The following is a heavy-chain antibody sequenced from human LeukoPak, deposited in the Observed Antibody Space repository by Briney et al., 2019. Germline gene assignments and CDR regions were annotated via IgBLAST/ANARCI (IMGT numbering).Heavy chain of an antibody. CDR2: ISDSGGST. V-gene: IGHV3-23*01. D-gene: IGHD2-2*01. J-gene: IGHJ4*02. CDR1: TFTFSSHA. CDR3: AKVDVVITTAIGVSFDF. Sequence: PGGSLRLSYAASTFTFSSHAMSWVRQAPGKGLEWVSSISDSGGSTYYADSVKGRFTISGDNSKNTLYLQMNSLRAEDTAVYYCAKVDVVITTAIGVSFDFWGQGTLVTVSS.